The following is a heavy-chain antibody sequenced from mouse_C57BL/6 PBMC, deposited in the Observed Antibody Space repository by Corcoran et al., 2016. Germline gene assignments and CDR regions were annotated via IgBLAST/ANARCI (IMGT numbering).Heavy chain of an antibody. CDR3: ARRIPDYDYAMDY. CDR1: GYTFTDYY. J-gene: IGHJ4*01. D-gene: IGHD2-4*01. V-gene: IGHV1-76*01. CDR2: IYPGSGNT. Sequence: QVQLKQSGAELVRPGASVKLSCKASGYTFTDYYINWVKQRPGQGLEWIARIYPGSGNTYYNEKFKGKTTLTAEKSSSTAYMQLSSLTSEDSAVYFCARRIPDYDYAMDYWGQGTSVTVSS.